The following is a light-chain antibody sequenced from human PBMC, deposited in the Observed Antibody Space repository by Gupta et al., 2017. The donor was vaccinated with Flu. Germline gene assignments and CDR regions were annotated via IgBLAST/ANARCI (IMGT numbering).Light chain of an antibody. J-gene: IGKJ5*01. Sequence: DIQMPQSPSSLSASVGDRVTITCRASQSISSYLNWYQQKPGKAPKLLIYGASSLQSGVPSRFSGSGSGTDFTLTISSLQPEDFATYYCQQSYSTPGTFGQGTKLEIK. CDR1: QSISSY. V-gene: IGKV1-39*01. CDR3: QQSYSTPGT. CDR2: GAS.